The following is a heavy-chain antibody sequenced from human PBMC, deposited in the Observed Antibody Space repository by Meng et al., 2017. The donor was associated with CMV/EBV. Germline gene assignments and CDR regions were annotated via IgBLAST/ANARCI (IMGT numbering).Heavy chain of an antibody. Sequence: GESLKISRAASGFTFSSYEMNWVRQAPGQGLEWGLYISSSGSTIYYADSVKGRFTISRDNAKNSLYLHMNSLRAEDTAVYYCARDNIRLITIDYYYYYGMDVWGQGTTVTVSS. V-gene: IGHV3-48*03. CDR2: ISSSGSTI. CDR3: ARDNIRLITIDYYYYYGMDV. CDR1: GFTFSSYE. J-gene: IGHJ6*02. D-gene: IGHD3-3*01.